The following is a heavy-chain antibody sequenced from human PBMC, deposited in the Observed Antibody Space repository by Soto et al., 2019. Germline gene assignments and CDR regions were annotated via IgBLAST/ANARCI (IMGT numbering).Heavy chain of an antibody. CDR2: IDWNDDR. J-gene: IGHJ5*02. V-gene: IGHV2-5*01. D-gene: IGHD2-15*01. Sequence: SGPRLVNPTQTRALTCTFSGFSLSTSGVGVGWIRQPPGKALEWRALIDWNDDRRYSPSLKIRLTITKDTSKNQVVLTMTNKDPVDTATYYCAHSGASTNWFDPWGQGTLVTVSS. CDR3: AHSGASTNWFDP. CDR1: GFSLSTSGVG.